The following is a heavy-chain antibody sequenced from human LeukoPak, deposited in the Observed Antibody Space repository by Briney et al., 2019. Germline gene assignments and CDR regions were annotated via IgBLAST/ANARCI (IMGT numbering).Heavy chain of an antibody. CDR2: IIPIFGTA. J-gene: IGHJ4*02. CDR1: GGTFSSYA. CDR3: ARGGDSSGYYYEGDYFDY. V-gene: IGHV1-69*05. Sequence: SVKVSCKASGGTFSSYAISWVRQAPGQGLEWMGGIIPIFGTANYAQKFQGRVTITTDESTSTAYMELSSLRSEDTAVNYCARGGDSSGYYYEGDYFDYWGQGTLVTVSS. D-gene: IGHD3-22*01.